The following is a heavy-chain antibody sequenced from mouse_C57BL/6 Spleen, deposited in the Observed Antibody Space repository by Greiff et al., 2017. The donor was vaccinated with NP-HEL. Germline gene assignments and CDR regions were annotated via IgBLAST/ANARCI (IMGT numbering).Heavy chain of an antibody. V-gene: IGHV1-52*01. D-gene: IGHD1-1*01. CDR1: GYTFTSYW. J-gene: IGHJ3*01. CDR3: ARGYGSSYEGPWFAY. Sequence: QVQLQQPGAELVRPGSSVKLSCKASGYTFTSYWMHWVKQRPIQGLEWIGNIDPSDSETHYNQKFKDKATLTVDKSSSTAYMQLSSLTSEDSAVYYCARGYGSSYEGPWFAYWGQGTLVTVSA. CDR2: IDPSDSET.